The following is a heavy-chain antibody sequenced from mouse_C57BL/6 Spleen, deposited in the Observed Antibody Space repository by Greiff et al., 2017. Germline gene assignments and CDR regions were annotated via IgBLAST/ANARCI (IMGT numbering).Heavy chain of an antibody. CDR2: IYPRDGST. CDR1: GYTFTDHT. J-gene: IGHJ1*03. CDR3: AREDYYYGSRPPLYFDV. V-gene: IGHV1-78*01. Sequence: QVQLQQSDAELVKPGASVKISCKVSGYTFTDHTIHWMKQRPEQGLAWIGYIYPRDGSTKYNEKFKGKATLTADKSSSTAYMQLNSLTSEDSAVYFCAREDYYYGSRPPLYFDVWGTGTTVTVSS. D-gene: IGHD1-1*01.